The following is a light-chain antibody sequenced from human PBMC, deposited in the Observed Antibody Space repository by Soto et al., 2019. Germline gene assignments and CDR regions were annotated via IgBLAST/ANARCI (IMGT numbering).Light chain of an antibody. Sequence: EIVMTQSPATLSVSPGERATLSCSASQSVSSNLAWYQQKPGQAPRLLIYGASTRYTGIPARFSGSGSGTEFTLTISSLHSEDFAVYYCQQYNNCPRTCGQGPKVEI. CDR3: QQYNNCPRT. J-gene: IGKJ1*01. V-gene: IGKV3-15*01. CDR1: QSVSSN. CDR2: GAS.